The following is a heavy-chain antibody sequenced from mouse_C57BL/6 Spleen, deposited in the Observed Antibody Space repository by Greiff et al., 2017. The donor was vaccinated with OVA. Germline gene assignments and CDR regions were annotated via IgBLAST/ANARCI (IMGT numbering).Heavy chain of an antibody. CDR1: GYAFSSSW. Sequence: VQLQQSGPELVKPGASVKISCKASGYAFSSSWMNWVKQRPGKGLEWIGRIYPGDGATNYNGKFKGKATLTADKSSSTAYMQLSSLTSEDSAVYFCARYGYAIDYWGQGTSVTVSS. V-gene: IGHV1-82*01. D-gene: IGHD1-1*01. CDR3: ARYGYAIDY. CDR2: IYPGDGAT. J-gene: IGHJ4*01.